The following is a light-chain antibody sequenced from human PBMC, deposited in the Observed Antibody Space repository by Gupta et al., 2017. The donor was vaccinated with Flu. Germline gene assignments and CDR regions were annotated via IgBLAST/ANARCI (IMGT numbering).Light chain of an antibody. CDR3: QSYDSSLSGSV. Sequence: QSGLPQPPSVSGAPGQSRTISCTGSSSNLGAGYDVHWYQQLPGTAPKLLLYGNNHRPSGVPDRFSGSKSGTSASLAITGLQADDEADYYCQSYDSSLSGSVFGGGTKLTVL. J-gene: IGLJ3*02. CDR1: SSNLGAGYD. V-gene: IGLV1-40*01. CDR2: GNN.